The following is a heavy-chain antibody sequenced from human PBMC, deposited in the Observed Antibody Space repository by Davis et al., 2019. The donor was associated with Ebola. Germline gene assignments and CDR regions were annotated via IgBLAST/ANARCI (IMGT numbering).Heavy chain of an antibody. CDR3: AKAQECSSTTCYAFDI. V-gene: IGHV3-23*01. CDR2: ISVRGDGT. D-gene: IGHD6-13*01. J-gene: IGHJ3*02. CDR1: GFTFDDYA. Sequence: GGSLRLSCAASGFTFDDYAMHWVRQAPGKGLEWVSGISVRGDGTSYSDSVKGRFTISRDNSKNTLYLQMNSLRAEDTAVYYCAKAQECSSTTCYAFDIWGQGTMVTVSS.